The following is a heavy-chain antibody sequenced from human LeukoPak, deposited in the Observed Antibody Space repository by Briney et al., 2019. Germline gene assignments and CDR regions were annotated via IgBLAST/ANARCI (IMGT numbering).Heavy chain of an antibody. J-gene: IGHJ3*02. Sequence: PGGSLRLSCAASGFTFSSYEMNWVRQAPGKGLEWVSSISSSSSYIYYADSVKGRFTISRDNAKNSLYLQMNSLRAEDTAVYYCASGADYDFWSGYFHAFDIWGQGTMVTVSS. CDR3: ASGADYDFWSGYFHAFDI. CDR2: ISSSSSYI. D-gene: IGHD3-3*01. V-gene: IGHV3-21*01. CDR1: GFTFSSYE.